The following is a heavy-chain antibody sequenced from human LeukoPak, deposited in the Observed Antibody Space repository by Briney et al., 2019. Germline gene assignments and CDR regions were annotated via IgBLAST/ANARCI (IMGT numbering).Heavy chain of an antibody. CDR3: AKDSNTGGYSFGS. CDR1: GFTFHHYS. Sequence: GGSLRLSCAASGFTFHHYSMHWVRQPPGKGLEWLSLISWDGGITYYADSVRGRFTISRDNGKNSLSLEMNSLRTEDTALYYCAKDSNTGGYSFGSWGQGTLVTVTS. D-gene: IGHD5-12*01. J-gene: IGHJ4*02. CDR2: ISWDGGIT. V-gene: IGHV3-43*01.